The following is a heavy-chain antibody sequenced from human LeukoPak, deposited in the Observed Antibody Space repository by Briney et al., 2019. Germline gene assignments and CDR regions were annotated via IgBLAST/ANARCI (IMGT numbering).Heavy chain of an antibody. J-gene: IGHJ6*03. CDR2: IYPGDSDT. CDR3: ARLPLNAAAEYYYYYMDV. V-gene: IGHV5-51*01. Sequence: GESLKISCKGSGYSFTSYWIGWVRQMPGKGLEWMGIIYPGDSDTRYSPSFQGQVTISADKSISTAYLQWSSLKASDTAMYYCARLPLNAAAEYYYYYMDVWGKGTTVTVSS. CDR1: GYSFTSYW. D-gene: IGHD6-13*01.